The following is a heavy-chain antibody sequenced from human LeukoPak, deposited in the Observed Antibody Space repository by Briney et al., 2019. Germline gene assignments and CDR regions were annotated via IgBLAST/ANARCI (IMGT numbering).Heavy chain of an antibody. CDR3: AKDRPFDY. CDR1: GFTFSDYA. CDR2: ISYDGTNK. J-gene: IGHJ4*02. V-gene: IGHV3-30-3*01. Sequence: GGSLRLSCAASGFTFSDYAMHWVRQAPGEGLDWVALISYDGTNKYYADSVKGRFTISRDNSRNTLYLQMNSLRAEDTAVYYCAKDRPFDYWGQGTLVTVSS.